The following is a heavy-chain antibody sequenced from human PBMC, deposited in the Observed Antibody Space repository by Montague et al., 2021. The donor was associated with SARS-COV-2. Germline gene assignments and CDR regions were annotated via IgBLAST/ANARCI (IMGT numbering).Heavy chain of an antibody. CDR2: ISYSGST. CDR1: GGSISSTSYY. D-gene: IGHD3-10*01. J-gene: IGHJ3*02. Sequence: ECLSLTYTVSGGSISSTSYYWGRIRQPPGKGLEWIGSISYSGSTYYQSSLKSRVTISVDTSKNQFSLRLSSVTAADTAVYYCARHITGSGNAFDIWGQGTMVTVSS. CDR3: ARHITGSGNAFDI. V-gene: IGHV4-39*01.